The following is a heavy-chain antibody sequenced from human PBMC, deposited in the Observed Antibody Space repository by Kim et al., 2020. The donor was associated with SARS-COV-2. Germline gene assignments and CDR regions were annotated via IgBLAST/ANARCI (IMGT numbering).Heavy chain of an antibody. Sequence: GSTYYADSVKGRFTISRDNSKNTLYLQMNSLRAEDTAVYYCARGPLDFDYWGQGTLVTVSS. CDR2: GST. V-gene: IGHV3-66*01. J-gene: IGHJ4*02. CDR3: ARGPLDFDY.